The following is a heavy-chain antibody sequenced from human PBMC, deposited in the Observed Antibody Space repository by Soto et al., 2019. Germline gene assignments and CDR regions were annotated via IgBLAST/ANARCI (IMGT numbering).Heavy chain of an antibody. J-gene: IGHJ6*02. CDR3: ARDLFSCDYVWGSYLPSYYSYGMDV. Sequence: ASVKVSCKASGYTFTSYGISWVRQAPGQGLEWMGWLSAYNGNTNYAQKLQGRVTMTTDTSTSTAYMELRSLRSDDTAVYYYARDLFSCDYVWGSYLPSYYSYGMDVWGQGTTVTVSS. CDR1: GYTFTSYG. V-gene: IGHV1-18*01. D-gene: IGHD3-16*02. CDR2: LSAYNGNT.